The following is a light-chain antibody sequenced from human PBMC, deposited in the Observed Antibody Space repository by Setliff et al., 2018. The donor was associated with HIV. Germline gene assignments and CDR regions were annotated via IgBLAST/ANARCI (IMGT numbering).Light chain of an antibody. Sequence: QSALAQPASVSGSPGQSITISCTGTGSDVGRYNYVSWYQHHPGKAPKLMIYEVSNRPSGVSNRFSGSKSGNTAPLTISGLQADDEADYYCSSYTSISTVVFGGGTKVTVL. V-gene: IGLV2-14*01. J-gene: IGLJ2*01. CDR1: GSDVGRYNY. CDR2: EVS. CDR3: SSYTSISTVV.